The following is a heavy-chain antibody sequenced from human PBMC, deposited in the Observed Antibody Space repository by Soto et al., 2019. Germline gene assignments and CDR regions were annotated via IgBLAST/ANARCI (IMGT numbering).Heavy chain of an antibody. CDR3: AREGYSSSPGRDYYYYYGMDV. CDR2: IYYSGST. J-gene: IGHJ6*02. CDR1: GGSISSYY. D-gene: IGHD6-6*01. Sequence: PSETLSLTCTVSGGSISSYYWSWIRQPPGKGLEWIGYIYYSGSTNYNPSLKSRVTISVDTSKNQFSLKLSSVTAADTAVYYCAREGYSSSPGRDYYYYYGMDVWGQGTTVTVSS. V-gene: IGHV4-59*01.